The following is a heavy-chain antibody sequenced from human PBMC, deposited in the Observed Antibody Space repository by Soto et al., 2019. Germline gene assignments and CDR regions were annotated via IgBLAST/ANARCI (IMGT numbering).Heavy chain of an antibody. CDR3: ARGLIVGDYRFDP. D-gene: IGHD4-17*01. J-gene: IGHJ5*02. Sequence: GGSLRLSCAASGFTFSSYSMNWVRQAPGKGLEWVSYISSSSSTIYYADSVKGRFTISRDNAKNSLYLQMNSLRAEDTAVYYCARGLIVGDYRFDPWGQGTLVTVSS. CDR2: ISSSSSTI. CDR1: GFTFSSYS. V-gene: IGHV3-48*01.